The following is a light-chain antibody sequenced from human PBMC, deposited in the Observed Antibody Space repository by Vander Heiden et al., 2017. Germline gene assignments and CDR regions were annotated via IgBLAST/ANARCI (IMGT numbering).Light chain of an antibody. V-gene: IGLV3-21*02. J-gene: IGLJ2*01. CDR1: NIGSKS. CDR3: QVWDSISDHLV. Sequence: SHVLTQPPSASVAPGQTARITRGGDNIGSKSVHWYQQKSGQAPVLIVYDDSDRPSGIPERVSGFNSGNTATLTISRVEAGDEADYYCQVWDSISDHLVFGGGTKLSVL. CDR2: DDS.